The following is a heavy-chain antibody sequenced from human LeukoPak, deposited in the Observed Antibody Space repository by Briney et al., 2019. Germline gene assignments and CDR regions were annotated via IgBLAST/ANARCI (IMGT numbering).Heavy chain of an antibody. D-gene: IGHD3-10*01. CDR1: GYTFTSYG. J-gene: IGHJ4*02. CDR2: ISVYNGNT. V-gene: IGHV1-18*04. Sequence: GASVKVSCKASGYTFTSYGISWVRQAPGQGLEWMGWISVYNGNTKYAQKLQGRVTMTTDTSTNTAYMELRSLRSGDTAVYYCARDRATMVRGVVDYWGQGTLVTVSS. CDR3: ARDRATMVRGVVDY.